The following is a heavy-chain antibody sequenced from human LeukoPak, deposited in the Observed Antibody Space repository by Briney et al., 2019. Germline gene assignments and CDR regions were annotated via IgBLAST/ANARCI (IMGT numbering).Heavy chain of an antibody. CDR2: IIPIFGTA. D-gene: IGHD2-2*01. CDR1: GGTFISYA. V-gene: IGHV1-69*13. Sequence: SVKVSCKASGGTFISYAISWVRQAPGQGLEWMGGIIPIFGTANYAQKFQGRVTITADESTSTAYMELSSLRSEDTAVYYCARGGYCSSTSCYLFDYRGQGTLVTVSS. CDR3: ARGGYCSSTSCYLFDY. J-gene: IGHJ4*02.